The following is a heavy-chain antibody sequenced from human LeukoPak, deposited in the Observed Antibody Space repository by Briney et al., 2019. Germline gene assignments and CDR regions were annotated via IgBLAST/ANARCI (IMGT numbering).Heavy chain of an antibody. D-gene: IGHD6-19*01. V-gene: IGHV3-20*04. J-gene: IGHJ4*02. Sequence: PGGSLRLSCAASGFKFCDFGMAWVRQGPGKGLEWVSGINWNGGSTGYADSVAGRFTISRDNAKKSLSLQMDSLRVEDTAFYYCTRVRSPGWYFVVADFWGQGTLVTVSS. CDR2: INWNGGST. CDR3: TRVRSPGWYFVVADF. CDR1: GFKFCDFG.